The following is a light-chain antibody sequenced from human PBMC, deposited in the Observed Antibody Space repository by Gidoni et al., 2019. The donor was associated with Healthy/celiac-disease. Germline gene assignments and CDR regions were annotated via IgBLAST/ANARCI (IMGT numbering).Light chain of an antibody. CDR2: GAS. CDR1: QSVNSN. J-gene: IGKJ1*01. V-gene: IGKV3-15*01. CDR3: QQYNNWPLWT. Sequence: EIVMTQSPATLSVSPGERATLSCRASQSVNSNLAWYQQKPGQAPRLLIYGASTRATGIPARFSGSGSGPEFTLTISSLQSEDFAVYYCQQYNNWPLWTFGQGTKVEIK.